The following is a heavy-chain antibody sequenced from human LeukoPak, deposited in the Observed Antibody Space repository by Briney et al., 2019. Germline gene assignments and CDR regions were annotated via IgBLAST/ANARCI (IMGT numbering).Heavy chain of an antibody. V-gene: IGHV1-18*01. CDR1: GYTFTYSG. CDR3: ARSTAPRDTFDI. J-gene: IGHJ3*02. CDR2: ISGYNGKT. Sequence: ASVKVSCKASGYTFTYSGITWVRQAPGQGLEWMGRISGYNGKTYYAPKFQGRLTMSTDTSTTTAHMELRSLRSDDTAIFYCARSTAPRDTFDIWGQGTMVTVSS.